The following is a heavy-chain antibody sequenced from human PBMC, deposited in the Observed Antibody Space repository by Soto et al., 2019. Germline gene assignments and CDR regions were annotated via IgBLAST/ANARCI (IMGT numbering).Heavy chain of an antibody. J-gene: IGHJ4*02. CDR1: GFTFNSYG. D-gene: IGHD1-7*01. CDR3: TNWNYPQSD. Sequence: GESLKISCAASGFTFNSYGMQWVRQAPGKGLEWVAVISKDGDIKFYADSMKGRFTISRDNSKNTLYLQVNSLRPEDTAVYYCTNWNYPQSDWGQGTRVTVSS. V-gene: IGHV3-30*18. CDR2: ISKDGDIK.